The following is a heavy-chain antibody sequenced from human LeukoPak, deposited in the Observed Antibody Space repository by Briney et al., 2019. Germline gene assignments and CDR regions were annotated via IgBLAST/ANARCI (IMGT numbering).Heavy chain of an antibody. CDR3: ARRSAVAGTLDY. D-gene: IGHD6-19*01. J-gene: IGHJ4*02. V-gene: IGHV3-21*01. CDR1: GFTFSSYS. Sequence: GGSLRLSCAASGFTFSSYSMNWVRQAPGKGLEWVSSISSSSSYIYYADSVKGRFTISRDTAKNTLYLQMNSLRAEDTAVYYCARRSAVAGTLDYWGQGTPVTVSS. CDR2: ISSSSSYI.